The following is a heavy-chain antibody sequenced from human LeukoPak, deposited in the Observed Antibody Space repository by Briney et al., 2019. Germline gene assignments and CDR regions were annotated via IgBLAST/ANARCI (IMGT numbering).Heavy chain of an antibody. V-gene: IGHV1-69*02. D-gene: IGHD4-23*01. CDR2: IIPILGIA. J-gene: IGHJ4*02. CDR1: GGTFSSYT. Sequence: SVKVSCKASGGTFSSYTISWVRQAPGQGLKWMGRIIPILGIANYAQKFQGRVTITADKSTSTADMELSSLRSEDTAVYYCASRGYGGNLRGFDYWGQGTLVTVSS. CDR3: ASRGYGGNLRGFDY.